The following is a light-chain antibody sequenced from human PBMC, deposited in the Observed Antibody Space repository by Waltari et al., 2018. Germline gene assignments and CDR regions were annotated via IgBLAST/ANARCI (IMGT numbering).Light chain of an antibody. CDR1: NRKGKF. CDR3: QVWDSSSDRVL. V-gene: IGLV3-21*02. J-gene: IGLJ2*01. Sequence: SYVLTQPSSVSVAPGQTATITCWGTNRKGKFVPWYQQRSGQAPVLAVYDDTDRAPVIPDRFSGSHSGSTATLTISGVEVGDEADYYCQVWDSSSDRVLFGGGTQLTVL. CDR2: DDT.